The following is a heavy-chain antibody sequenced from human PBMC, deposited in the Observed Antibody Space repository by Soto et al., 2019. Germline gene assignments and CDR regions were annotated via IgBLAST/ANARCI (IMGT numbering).Heavy chain of an antibody. CDR1: GYTFTSYD. Sequence: ASVKFSCKASGYTFTSYDINWVRQATGQGLEWMGWMNPNSGNTGYAQKFQGRVTMTRNTSISTAYMELSSLRAEDTAVYYCATSADGWLHHLVAFDIWGRRRMVSVSS. J-gene: IGHJ3*02. D-gene: IGHD5-12*01. CDR3: ATSADGWLHHLVAFDI. V-gene: IGHV1-8*01. CDR2: MNPNSGNT.